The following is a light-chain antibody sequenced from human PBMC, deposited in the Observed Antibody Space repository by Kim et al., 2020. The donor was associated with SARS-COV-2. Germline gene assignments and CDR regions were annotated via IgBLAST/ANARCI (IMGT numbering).Light chain of an antibody. Sequence: SYELTQPPSVSVAPGKTARITCGEDNIGSKSVHWYQQKPGQAPVLVIYYDSDRPSGIPERFSGSNSGNMATLTISRVEAGDETDYYCQVWDSSRVFGGGTQLTVL. CDR3: QVWDSSRV. CDR2: YDS. CDR1: NIGSKS. J-gene: IGLJ3*02. V-gene: IGLV3-21*04.